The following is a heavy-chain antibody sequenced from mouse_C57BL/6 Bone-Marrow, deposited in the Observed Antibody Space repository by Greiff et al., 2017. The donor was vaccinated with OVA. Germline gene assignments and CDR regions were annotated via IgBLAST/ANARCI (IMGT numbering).Heavy chain of an antibody. CDR2: IYPRSGNT. V-gene: IGHV1-81*01. J-gene: IGHJ3*01. CDR3: ARGDYYGSRRAY. CDR1: GYTFTSYG. D-gene: IGHD1-1*01. Sequence: QVQLQQSGAELARPGASVKLSCKASGYTFTSYGISWVKQRTGQGLEWIGEIYPRSGNTYYNEKFKGKATLTADKSSSTAYMELRSLTSEDSAVYFCARGDYYGSRRAYWGQGTLVTVSA.